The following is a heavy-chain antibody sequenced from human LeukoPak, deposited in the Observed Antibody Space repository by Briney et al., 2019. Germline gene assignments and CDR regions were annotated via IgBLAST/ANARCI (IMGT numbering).Heavy chain of an antibody. CDR1: GYTFTSYA. CDR2: ISGSGGST. J-gene: IGHJ5*02. D-gene: IGHD6-6*01. V-gene: IGHV3-23*01. CDR3: AKGPPAGQLLRKFDP. Sequence: SCKASGYTFTSYAMHWVRQAPGKGLEWVSAISGSGGSTYYADSVKGRFTISRDNSKNTLYLQMNSLRAEDTAVYYCAKGPPAGQLLRKFDPWGQGTLVTVSS.